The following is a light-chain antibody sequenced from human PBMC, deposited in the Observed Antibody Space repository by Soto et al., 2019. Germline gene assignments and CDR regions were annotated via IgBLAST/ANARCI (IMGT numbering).Light chain of an antibody. CDR2: DAS. Sequence: IVLTQSPAALSLSPRERATLSCRARQSVSSYFAWYQQKPGQAPRLLIYDASNRATGIPARFSGSGSGTDFTLTISSLEPEDFAVYYCQQRGNWPLTFGQGTKVDIK. J-gene: IGKJ1*01. CDR3: QQRGNWPLT. V-gene: IGKV3-11*01. CDR1: QSVSSY.